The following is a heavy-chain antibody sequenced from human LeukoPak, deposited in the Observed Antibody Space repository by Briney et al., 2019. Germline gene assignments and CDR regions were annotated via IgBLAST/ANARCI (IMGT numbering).Heavy chain of an antibody. CDR1: GFTFSRYG. Sequence: GGSLRLSCAASGFTFSRYGMSWVRQAPGKGLEWVSAISGSGGRTYYADSVKGRFTISRDNSKNTLYLQMNSLRAEDTAVYYCARVAAEVVGVPGAIGFGWLRRDYYYMDVWGKGTTVTASS. V-gene: IGHV3-23*01. CDR2: ISGSGGRT. CDR3: ARVAAEVVGVPGAIGFGWLRRDYYYMDV. J-gene: IGHJ6*03. D-gene: IGHD2-2*02.